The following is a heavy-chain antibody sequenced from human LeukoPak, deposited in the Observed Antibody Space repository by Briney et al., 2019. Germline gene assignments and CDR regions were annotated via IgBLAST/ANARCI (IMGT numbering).Heavy chain of an antibody. Sequence: GGSLRLSCAASGFTFSSYAMHWVRQAPGKGLEWVAVISYDGSNKYYADSVKGRFTISRDSSKNTLYLQMNSLRAEDTAVYYCARDLYYYDSREYGYYYYGMDVWGQGTTVTVSS. V-gene: IGHV3-30-3*01. CDR3: ARDLYYYDSREYGYYYYGMDV. CDR2: ISYDGSNK. D-gene: IGHD3-22*01. CDR1: GFTFSSYA. J-gene: IGHJ6*02.